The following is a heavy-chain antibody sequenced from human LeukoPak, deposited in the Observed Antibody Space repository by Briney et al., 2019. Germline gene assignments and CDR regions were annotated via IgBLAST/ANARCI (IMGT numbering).Heavy chain of an antibody. CDR1: GGSISTDGYY. V-gene: IGHV4-31*03. D-gene: IGHD3-22*01. J-gene: IGHJ6*02. CDR3: ARHGMVYYDSSGYSERYYYHGMDV. Sequence: ASETLSLTCTVSGGSISTDGYYWTWIRQHPGKGLEWIGYIYATGTTFYNPSLKSRIIMSVDPSENQFSLRLSSVTAADTAVYYCARHGMVYYDSSGYSERYYYHGMDVWGQGTTVTVSS. CDR2: IYATGTT.